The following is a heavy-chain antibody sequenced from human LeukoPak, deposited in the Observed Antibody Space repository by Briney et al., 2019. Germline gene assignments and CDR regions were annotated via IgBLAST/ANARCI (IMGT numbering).Heavy chain of an antibody. CDR2: INHSGST. J-gene: IGHJ4*02. D-gene: IGHD3-22*01. Sequence: SETLSLTCAAYGGSFSGYYWSWIRQPPGKGLEWIGEINHSGSTNYNPSLKSRVTISVDTSKNQFSLKLRSVTAADTAVYYCARDSYYYDSSGYRGFDYWGQGTLVTVSS. CDR3: ARDSYYYDSSGYRGFDY. CDR1: GGSFSGYY. V-gene: IGHV4-34*01.